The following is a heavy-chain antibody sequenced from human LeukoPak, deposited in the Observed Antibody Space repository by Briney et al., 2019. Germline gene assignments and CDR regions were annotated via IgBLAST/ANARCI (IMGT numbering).Heavy chain of an antibody. V-gene: IGHV4-59*12. CDR1: GGSISSYY. D-gene: IGHD6-13*01. CDR2: IYYSGST. CDR3: ARILAAAGTGDNWFDP. Sequence: SETLSLTCTVSGGSISSYYWSWIRQPPGKGLEWIGYIYYSGSTNYNPSLKSRVTMSVDTSKNQFSLKLSSVTAADTAAYYCARILAAAGTGDNWFDPWGQGTLVTVSS. J-gene: IGHJ5*02.